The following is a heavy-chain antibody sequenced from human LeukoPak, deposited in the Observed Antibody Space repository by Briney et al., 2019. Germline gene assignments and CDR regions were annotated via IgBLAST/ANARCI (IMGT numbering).Heavy chain of an antibody. Sequence: SETLSLTCTVSGGSISSYYWSWNRQPPGKGPEWIGYIYYSGSTNYNPSLKSRVTISVDKSKNQFSLKLSSVTAADTAVYYCASWEDYYGSGSYFDYWGQGTLATVSS. CDR3: ASWEDYYGSGSYFDY. J-gene: IGHJ4*02. CDR1: GGSISSYY. D-gene: IGHD3-10*01. CDR2: IYYSGST. V-gene: IGHV4-59*12.